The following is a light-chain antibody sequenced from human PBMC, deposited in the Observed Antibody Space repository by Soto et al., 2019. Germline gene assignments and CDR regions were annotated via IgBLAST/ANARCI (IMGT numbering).Light chain of an antibody. CDR1: QRXLHSSNNKNT. Sequence: DIVMTQSPDSLAVSLGERATINCKSSQRXLHSSNNKNTLAWYQQKPGQPPKLLIYWASARESGVPDRFSGSGSGTDFTLTISSLQAEDVAVYYCQHYYSIPWTFGQGTKVDI. CDR3: QHYYSIPWT. V-gene: IGKV4-1*01. CDR2: WAS. J-gene: IGKJ1*01.